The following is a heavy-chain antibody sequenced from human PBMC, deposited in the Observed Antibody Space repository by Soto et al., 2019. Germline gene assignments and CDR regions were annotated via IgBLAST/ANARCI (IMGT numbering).Heavy chain of an antibody. J-gene: IGHJ6*01. Sequence: ESLKISCNGSGYSFTSYWGSWVRQMPGKGLEWMGRIDPSDSYTNYSPSFQVHVTISADKSISTAYLQWSSMKASDTAMYDCARHTQHYDLDVWAQGITVSVSS. V-gene: IGHV5-10-1*01. CDR1: GYSFTSYW. D-gene: IGHD2-15*01. CDR2: IDPSDSYT. CDR3: ARHTQHYDLDV.